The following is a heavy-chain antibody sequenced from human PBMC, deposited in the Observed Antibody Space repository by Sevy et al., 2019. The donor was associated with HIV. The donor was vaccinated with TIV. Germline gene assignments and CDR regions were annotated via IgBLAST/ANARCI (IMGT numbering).Heavy chain of an antibody. CDR1: GGSISSYY. CDR2: IYYSGST. D-gene: IGHD2-2*01. J-gene: IGHJ4*02. Sequence: SETLSLTCTVSGGSISSYYWSWIRQPPGKGVEWIGYIYYSGSTNYNPSLKSRVTISVDTSKNQFSLKLSSVTAADTAVYYCARGGGEVPAATSFDYWGQGTLVTVSS. V-gene: IGHV4-59*01. CDR3: ARGGGEVPAATSFDY.